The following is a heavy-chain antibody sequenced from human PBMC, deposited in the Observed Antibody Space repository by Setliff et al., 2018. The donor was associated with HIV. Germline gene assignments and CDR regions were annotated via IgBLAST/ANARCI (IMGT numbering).Heavy chain of an antibody. CDR2: IWSDGSKI. J-gene: IGHJ4*02. Sequence: GGSLRLSCAASGFTFNNFGMHWVRQAPGLGLEWVAFIWSDGSKIFYADSVKGRFTISRDNSKNTLYLEMNTLRTEDTAVYYCASHPSVYGPPFDYWGQGTLVTVSS. D-gene: IGHD2-8*01. V-gene: IGHV3-33*08. CDR1: GFTFNNFG. CDR3: ASHPSVYGPPFDY.